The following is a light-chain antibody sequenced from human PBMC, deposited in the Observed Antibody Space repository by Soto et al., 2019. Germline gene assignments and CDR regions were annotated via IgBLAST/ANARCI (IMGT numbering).Light chain of an antibody. V-gene: IGKV1-5*03. CDR1: QSISSW. CDR3: QQYNANCT. CDR2: KAS. Sequence: DIQMTQSPSTLSASVGDRVTITCRASQSISSWLAWYQQKPGTAPNLLLYKASTLQSEVPSRFSGSGSGTEFTLTISFLQPDESATYYCQQYNANCTFGQGTKVEI. J-gene: IGKJ1*01.